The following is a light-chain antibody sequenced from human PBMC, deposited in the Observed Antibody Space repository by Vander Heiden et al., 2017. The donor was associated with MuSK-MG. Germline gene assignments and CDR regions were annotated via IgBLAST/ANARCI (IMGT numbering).Light chain of an antibody. Sequence: QPALTQPASRSGSPGQSSTLSCTGTSSNDGGYNYVSWYQQHQGKAPKLMIYDVSNRPSGVSNRFSGSKSGNTASLTISGLQAEDEADYYCSSYTSSSTLVVFGTGTKVTVL. CDR2: DVS. J-gene: IGLJ1*01. V-gene: IGLV2-14*03. CDR1: SSNDGGYNY. CDR3: SSYTSSSTLVV.